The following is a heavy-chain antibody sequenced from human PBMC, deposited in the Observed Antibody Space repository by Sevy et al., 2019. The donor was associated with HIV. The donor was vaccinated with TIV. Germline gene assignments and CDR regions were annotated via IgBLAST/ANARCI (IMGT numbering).Heavy chain of an antibody. CDR3: ARLRLGELSFYYFDY. CDR1: GGSISSSNW. J-gene: IGHJ4*02. D-gene: IGHD3-16*02. CDR2: IYHSGST. V-gene: IGHV4-4*02. Sequence: SETLSLTCAVSGGSISSSNWWSWVRQPPGKGLEWIGEIYHSGSTNYNPSLKSRVTISVDKSKNQFSLKLSSVTAADTAGYYCARLRLGELSFYYFDYWGQGTLVTVSS.